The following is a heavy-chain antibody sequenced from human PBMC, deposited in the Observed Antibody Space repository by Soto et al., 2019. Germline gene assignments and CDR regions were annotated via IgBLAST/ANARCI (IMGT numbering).Heavy chain of an antibody. CDR3: ARLEITIFGVAPMSNWFDP. D-gene: IGHD3-3*01. V-gene: IGHV5-10-1*01. CDR2: IDPSDSYT. CDR1: GYSFTSYW. J-gene: IGHJ5*02. Sequence: GESLKISCKGSGYSFTSYWISWVRQMPGKGLEWMGRIDPSDSYTNYSPSFQGHVTISADKSISTAYLQWSSLKASDTAMYYCARLEITIFGVAPMSNWFDPWGQGTLVTVSS.